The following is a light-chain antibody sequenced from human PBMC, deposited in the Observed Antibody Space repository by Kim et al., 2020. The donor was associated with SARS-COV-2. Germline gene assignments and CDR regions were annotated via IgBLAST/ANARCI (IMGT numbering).Light chain of an antibody. Sequence: SVSPGQTASITCSGDKLGEKYVSWYQQKPGQSPVMVIYQNGKRPSGIPERVSASNSGNTATLTISGTQAMDEADYYCQPWDSSTYVFGTGTKVTVL. CDR3: QPWDSSTYV. V-gene: IGLV3-1*01. CDR2: QNG. J-gene: IGLJ1*01. CDR1: KLGEKY.